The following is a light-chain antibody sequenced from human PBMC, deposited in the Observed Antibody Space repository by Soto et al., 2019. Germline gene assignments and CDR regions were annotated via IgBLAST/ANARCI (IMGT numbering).Light chain of an antibody. V-gene: IGLV2-14*01. CDR3: SSYTSSSTYV. J-gene: IGLJ1*01. CDR2: DVS. CDR1: SSDVGGYNY. Sequence: QYALTQPASVSGSPGQSITISCTGTSSDVGGYNYVYWYQQHPGKAPKLMIYDVSNRPSGVSNRFSGSKSGNTASLTISGLQAEDEADYYCSSYTSSSTYVFGTGTKLTVL.